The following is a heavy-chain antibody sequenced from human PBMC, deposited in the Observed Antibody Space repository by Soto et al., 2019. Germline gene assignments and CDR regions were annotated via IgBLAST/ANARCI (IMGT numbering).Heavy chain of an antibody. CDR3: ARGIAANTYYFDY. J-gene: IGHJ4*02. Sequence: SVKVSCKASGGTFSSYAISWVRQAPGQGLEWMGGIIPIFGTANYAQKFQGRVTITADESTSTAYMELSSLRSEDTAVYYCARGIAANTYYFDYWGQGTLVTAPQ. D-gene: IGHD6-13*01. V-gene: IGHV1-69*13. CDR1: GGTFSSYA. CDR2: IIPIFGTA.